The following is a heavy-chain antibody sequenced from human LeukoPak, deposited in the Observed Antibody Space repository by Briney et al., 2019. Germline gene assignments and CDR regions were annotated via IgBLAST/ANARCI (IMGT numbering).Heavy chain of an antibody. D-gene: IGHD4-17*01. Sequence: GGSLRLSCAASRFTFSSYSMNWVRQAPGKGLEWVSYISSSSSTIYYADSVKGRFTISRDNAKNSLYLQMNSLRAEDTAVYYCARGGDYTGDYWGQGTLVTVSS. CDR2: ISSSSSTI. CDR1: RFTFSSYS. J-gene: IGHJ4*02. CDR3: ARGGDYTGDY. V-gene: IGHV3-48*01.